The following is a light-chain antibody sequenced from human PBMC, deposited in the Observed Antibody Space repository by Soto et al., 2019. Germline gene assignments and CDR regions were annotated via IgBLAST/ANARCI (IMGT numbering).Light chain of an antibody. J-gene: IGKJ2*01. CDR3: QQFYSNPT. V-gene: IGKV1-13*02. CDR1: QGISGT. Sequence: GDSVTITCRASQGISGTLAWYQQKPGQVPQLLIYDASSLQSGVPSRFSGSGSGTGFTLTISSLQPEDSATYYCQQFYSNPTCGQGTKLEIK. CDR2: DAS.